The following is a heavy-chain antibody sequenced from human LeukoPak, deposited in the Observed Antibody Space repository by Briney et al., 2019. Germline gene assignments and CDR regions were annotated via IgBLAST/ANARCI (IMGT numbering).Heavy chain of an antibody. V-gene: IGHV4-34*01. CDR3: ARTIVGPGTSYFDL. Sequence: GSLRLSCAVSGVSFSDDYWNWIRQPPGKGLEWPGEINHRGTHEYSPSLKSRVTMSVDTSTNQFSLRLTSVTAADTAVYFCARTIVGPGTSYFDLWGQGSLVTVSS. D-gene: IGHD1-26*01. J-gene: IGHJ4*02. CDR1: GVSFSDDY. CDR2: INHRGTH.